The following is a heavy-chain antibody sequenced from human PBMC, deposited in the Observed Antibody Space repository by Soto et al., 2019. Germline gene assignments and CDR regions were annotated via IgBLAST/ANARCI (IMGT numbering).Heavy chain of an antibody. CDR1: GCTCGNHD. Sequence: GGVLQLSSASPGCTCGNHDSTRMGQTPGKGLEWISTITSSGGSTYYAAPVKGRVTISRDNANNSLYLQMTGLRAEDTALYYCARDKYTNYVNYFDLWGQGTLVNLSS. CDR3: ARDKYTNYVNYFDL. V-gene: IGHV3-11*01. CDR2: ITSSGGST. J-gene: IGHJ5*02. D-gene: IGHD3-16*01.